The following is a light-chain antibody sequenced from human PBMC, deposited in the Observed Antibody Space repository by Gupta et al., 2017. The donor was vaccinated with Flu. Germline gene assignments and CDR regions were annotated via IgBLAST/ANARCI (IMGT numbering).Light chain of an antibody. CDR3: PPEHLHLRT. CDR2: ATT. J-gene: IGKJ4*02. V-gene: IGKV1-16*02. Sequence: DIQLAPSPSSLSASVGGRVTITCRASHDVTSSLAWFQQRPGRAPKSLILATTSLQSGVPSQFSGGGSGTESTRTRSSLRYEDFASAEYPPEHLHLRTLGGRTKVEI. CDR1: HDVTSS.